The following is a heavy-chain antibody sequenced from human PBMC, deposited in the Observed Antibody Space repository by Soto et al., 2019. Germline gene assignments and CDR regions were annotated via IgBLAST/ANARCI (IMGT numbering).Heavy chain of an antibody. D-gene: IGHD3-10*01. Sequence: ASVKVSCKASGGTFSSYTISWVRQAPGQGLEWMGRIIPILGIANYAQKFQGRVTITADKSTSTAYMELSSLRSEDTAVYYCAVKPPGDYGSGDDYYYMDVWGKGTTVTVSS. CDR3: AVKPPGDYGSGDDYYYMDV. V-gene: IGHV1-69*02. CDR2: IIPILGIA. J-gene: IGHJ6*03. CDR1: GGTFSSYT.